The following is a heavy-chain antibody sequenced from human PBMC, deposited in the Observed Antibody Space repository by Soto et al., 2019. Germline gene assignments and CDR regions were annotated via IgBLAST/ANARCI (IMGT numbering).Heavy chain of an antibody. J-gene: IGHJ4*02. CDR3: ARAGFGGLCGGNSPFDY. V-gene: IGHV3-21*01. Sequence: EVQLVESGGGLVKPGGSLRLSCAASGFTFSSYSMNWVRQAPGKGLEWVSSISSSSSYIYYADSVKGRFTISRDNAKNSLYLQMNSLRAEDTAVYYCARAGFGGLCGGNSPFDYWGQGTLVTVSS. CDR1: GFTFSSYS. D-gene: IGHD2-21*02. CDR2: ISSSSSYI.